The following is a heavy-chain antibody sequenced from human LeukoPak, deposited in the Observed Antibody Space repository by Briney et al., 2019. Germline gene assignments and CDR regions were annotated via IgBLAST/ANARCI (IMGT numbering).Heavy chain of an antibody. CDR2: IRSDGSNK. Sequence: GGSLRLSCAPSGFTFSHYGMHWVRQAPGKGLEWVAFIRSDGSNKYYADSVRGRFTISRDNSKNTLYLQMNSLRAEDTAVYYCAKDMGTVTKFDCWGQGTLVTVSS. CDR1: GFTFSHYG. D-gene: IGHD4-17*01. CDR3: AKDMGTVTKFDC. V-gene: IGHV3-30*02. J-gene: IGHJ4*02.